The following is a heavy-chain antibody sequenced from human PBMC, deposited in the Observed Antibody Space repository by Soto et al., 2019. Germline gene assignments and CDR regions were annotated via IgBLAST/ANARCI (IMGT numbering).Heavy chain of an antibody. J-gene: IGHJ6*02. D-gene: IGHD3-3*01. Sequence: PSETLSLTCTVSGGSISSGGYYWSWIRQHPGKGLEWIGYIYYSGSTYYNPSLKSRVTISVDTSKNQFSLKLCSVTAADTAVYYCARDRIEPVKDFWSGYSINYGMDVWGQGTTVTVSS. CDR1: GGSISSGGYY. CDR3: ARDRIEPVKDFWSGYSINYGMDV. V-gene: IGHV4-31*03. CDR2: IYYSGST.